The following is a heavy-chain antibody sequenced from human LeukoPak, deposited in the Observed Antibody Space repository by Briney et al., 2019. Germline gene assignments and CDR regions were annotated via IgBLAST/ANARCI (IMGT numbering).Heavy chain of an antibody. V-gene: IGHV1-69*13. CDR1: GGTFSSYA. D-gene: IGHD6-13*01. J-gene: IGHJ5*02. Sequence: ASVTVSCKASGGTFSSYAISWVRQAPGQGLEWMGGIIPIFGTANYAQKFQGRVTITADESTSTAYMELSSLRSEDTAVYYCARDFRGAAAGTRWFDPWGQGTLVTVSS. CDR2: IIPIFGTA. CDR3: ARDFRGAAAGTRWFDP.